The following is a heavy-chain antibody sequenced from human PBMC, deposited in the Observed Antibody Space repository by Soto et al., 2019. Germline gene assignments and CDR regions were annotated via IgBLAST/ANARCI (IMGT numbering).Heavy chain of an antibody. CDR2: IYYSGIT. CDR3: ARGGAYSSSWYAN. Sequence: QVQLQESGPGLVKPSETLSLTCTVSGGTISSYYWSWIRQPPGKGLEWIGYIYYSGITSYNPSLKSRVTISVDTSKNQCSLKLSSVTAADTAVYYCARGGAYSSSWYANWGQGTLVTVSS. D-gene: IGHD6-13*01. CDR1: GGTISSYY. J-gene: IGHJ4*02. V-gene: IGHV4-59*01.